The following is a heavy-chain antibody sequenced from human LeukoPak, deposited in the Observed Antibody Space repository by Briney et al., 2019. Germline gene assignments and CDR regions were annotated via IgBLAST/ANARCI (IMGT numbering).Heavy chain of an antibody. Sequence: GGSLRLSCAASGFTFSSYAMSWVRQAPGKGLEWVSRIDSDGSSTNYADSVRGRFTISRDNAKNTLYLQMNTLRVEDTAVYYCASGSYSSGWIYFDYWGQGTLVTVSS. D-gene: IGHD6-19*01. CDR2: IDSDGSST. CDR1: GFTFSSYA. V-gene: IGHV3-74*01. CDR3: ASGSYSSGWIYFDY. J-gene: IGHJ4*02.